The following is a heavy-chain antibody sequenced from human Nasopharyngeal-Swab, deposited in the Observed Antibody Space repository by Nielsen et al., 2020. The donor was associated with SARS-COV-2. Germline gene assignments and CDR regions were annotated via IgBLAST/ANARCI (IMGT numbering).Heavy chain of an antibody. V-gene: IGHV4-59*12. Sequence: GSLRLSCTVSGFSISSYYWSWIRQPPGKGLEWIGYIYYSGSTYYNPSLKSRVTISVDTSKNQFSLKLSSVTAADTAVYYCAREKTGDSYGSGSYYNARPKYYFDYWGQGTLVNVSS. J-gene: IGHJ4*02. D-gene: IGHD3-10*01. CDR3: AREKTGDSYGSGSYYNARPKYYFDY. CDR2: IYYSGST. CDR1: GFSISSYY.